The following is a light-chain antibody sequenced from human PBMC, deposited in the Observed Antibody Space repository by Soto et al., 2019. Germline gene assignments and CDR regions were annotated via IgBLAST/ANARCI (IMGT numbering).Light chain of an antibody. CDR2: GAT. CDR1: QSVSIF. J-gene: IGKJ1*01. V-gene: IGKV3-15*01. CDR3: QQYNNWPWT. Sequence: EIVMTQSPATLSVSPGERATLSCRASQSVSIFLAWYQQKPGQAPRFLIYGATNRATGIPARFSGSGSGTDFTLTISSLQSEDFTVYYCQQYNNWPWTFGQGTKVDIK.